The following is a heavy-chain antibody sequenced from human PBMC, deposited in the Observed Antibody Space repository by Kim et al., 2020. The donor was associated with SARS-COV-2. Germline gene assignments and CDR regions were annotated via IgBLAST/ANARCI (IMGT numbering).Heavy chain of an antibody. CDR3: VTGSTGFDY. CDR2: FDAEDGET. CDR1: GKTLSEIS. V-gene: IGHV1-24*01. D-gene: IGHD3-10*01. J-gene: IGHJ4*02. Sequence: ASVKVSCKVSGKTLSEISMHWVRQAPGKGLEWLGGFDAEDGETVYTQDFQCRVTMTEDTSTDAAYMEVTSLRSEDTAVYSCVTGSTGFDYWGQGTLVTVSS.